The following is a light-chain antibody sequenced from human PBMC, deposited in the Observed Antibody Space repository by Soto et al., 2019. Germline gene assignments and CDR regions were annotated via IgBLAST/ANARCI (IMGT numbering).Light chain of an antibody. CDR2: SND. CDR1: SSNIGRNT. CDR3: AAWDDSLNTYV. J-gene: IGLJ1*01. Sequence: QSVLTQPPSASGTPGQMVTISCSGSSSNIGRNTANWYRQLPGTAPKLLIYSNDLRPSGVPDRLSGSNSGTSASLAISGLQSEDEADYFCAAWDDSLNTYVFGAGTKVTVL. V-gene: IGLV1-44*01.